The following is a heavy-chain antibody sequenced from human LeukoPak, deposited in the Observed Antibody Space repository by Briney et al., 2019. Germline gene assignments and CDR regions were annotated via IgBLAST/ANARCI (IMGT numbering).Heavy chain of an antibody. CDR2: ISAYNGNT. D-gene: IGHD6-13*01. CDR1: GYTFTSYG. V-gene: IGHV1-18*01. J-gene: IGHJ6*03. Sequence: ASVKVSCKASGYTFTSYGISWVRQAPGQGLEWMGWISAYNGNTNYAQKLQSRVTMTTDTSTSTAYMELRSLRSDDTAVYYCARGSSSWYGGDYYYYMDVWGKGTTVTVSS. CDR3: ARGSSSWYGGDYYYYMDV.